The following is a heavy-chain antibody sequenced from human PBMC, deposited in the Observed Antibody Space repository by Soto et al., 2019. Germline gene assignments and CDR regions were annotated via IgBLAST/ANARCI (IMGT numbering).Heavy chain of an antibody. CDR1: GFTFSSYG. D-gene: IGHD3-22*01. CDR2: ISYDGSNK. J-gene: IGHJ3*02. V-gene: IGHV3-30*18. CDR3: AKDKEGATMIVVGGAFDI. Sequence: GGSLRLSCAASGFTFSSYGMHWVRQAPGKGLEWVAVISYDGSNKYYADSVKGRFTIFRDNSKNTLYLQMNSLRAEDTAVYYCAKDKEGATMIVVGGAFDIWGQGTMVTVAS.